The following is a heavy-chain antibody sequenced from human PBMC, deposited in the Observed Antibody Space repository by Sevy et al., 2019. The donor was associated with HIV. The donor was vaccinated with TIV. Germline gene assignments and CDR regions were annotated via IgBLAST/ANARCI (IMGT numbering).Heavy chain of an antibody. CDR3: AKDGAPYCTGGICFPYWYFDL. CDR1: GFTFSRYW. Sequence: GGSLRLSCTASGFTFSRYWMHWVRQAPGKGLVWVSRINSDGSSTSYADSVKGRFTISRDNSKSTLFLEMNNLRAEDTAVYYCAKDGAPYCTGGICFPYWYFDLWGRGALVTVSS. CDR2: INSDGSST. D-gene: IGHD2-8*02. J-gene: IGHJ2*01. V-gene: IGHV3-74*01.